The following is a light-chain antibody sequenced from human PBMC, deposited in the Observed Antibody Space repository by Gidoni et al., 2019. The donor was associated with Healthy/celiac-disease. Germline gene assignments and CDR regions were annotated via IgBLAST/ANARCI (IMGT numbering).Light chain of an antibody. V-gene: IGKV3-20*01. CDR2: GAS. CDR3: QQYGSSPPYT. CDR1: QRVSSSY. J-gene: IGKJ2*01. Sequence: EIVLTQSPGTLYLSPGERATLSCRAGQRVSSSYLAWYQQKPGQAPRLLIYGASIMATGVPDRFSGSGSGTDFTLTISRLEPEDFAVYYCQQYGSSPPYTFGQXTKLEIK.